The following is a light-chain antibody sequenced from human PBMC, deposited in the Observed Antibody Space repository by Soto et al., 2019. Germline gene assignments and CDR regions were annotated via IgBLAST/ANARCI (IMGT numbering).Light chain of an antibody. CDR1: NSDVGGYNY. V-gene: IGLV2-11*01. J-gene: IGLJ2*01. Sequence: QSALTQPRSVSGSPGQSVTISCTGTNSDVGGYNYVSWYQQHPDKAPQVMIYDVSKRPSGVPDRFSGSKSGNTASLTISGLQAEDGADYYCCSYAGSNTLVFGGGTKVTVL. CDR3: CSYAGSNTLV. CDR2: DVS.